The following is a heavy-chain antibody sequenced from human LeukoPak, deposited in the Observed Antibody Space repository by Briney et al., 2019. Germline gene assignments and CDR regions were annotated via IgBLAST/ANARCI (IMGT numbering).Heavy chain of an antibody. Sequence: SETLSLTCTVSGVSISSGDYYWSWIRQPPGKGLEWIGYIYYSGSTYYNPSLKSRVTISVDTSKNQFSLKLSSVTAADTAVYYCARVMALYDAFDIWGQGTMVTVSS. J-gene: IGHJ3*02. CDR2: IYYSGST. CDR3: ARVMALYDAFDI. D-gene: IGHD2-2*02. CDR1: GVSISSGDYY. V-gene: IGHV4-30-4*01.